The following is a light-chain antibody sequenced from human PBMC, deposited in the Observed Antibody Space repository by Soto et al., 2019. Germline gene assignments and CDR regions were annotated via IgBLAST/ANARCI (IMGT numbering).Light chain of an antibody. J-gene: IGLJ1*01. V-gene: IGLV1-47*01. Sequence: QSVVTQPPSASGTPGQSVTISCSGSSSNIGSNYVYWYQQLPGTAPKLLIYRNNQRPSGVPDRFSGSKSGTSASLAISGLRSEDEADYYCAAWDDSLSALYVFGTGTKVTVL. CDR2: RNN. CDR3: AAWDDSLSALYV. CDR1: SSNIGSNY.